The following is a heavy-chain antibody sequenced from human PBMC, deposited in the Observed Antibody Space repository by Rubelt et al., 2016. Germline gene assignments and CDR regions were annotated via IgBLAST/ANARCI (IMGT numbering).Heavy chain of an antibody. V-gene: IGHV4-39*01. CDR1: GGSISSSTYY. D-gene: IGHD6-6*01. CDR2: IYYGGDT. CDR3: ASSDSSSSATGY. Sequence: QLQLQESGPGLVKPSETLSLTCAVSGGSISSSTYYWGWIRQPPGKGLEWIGSIYYGGDTYYNPSLKSRVTISVDTSKNQFSLRLTSVTAAETAVYYCASSDSSSSATGYWGQGTQVTVSS. J-gene: IGHJ4*02.